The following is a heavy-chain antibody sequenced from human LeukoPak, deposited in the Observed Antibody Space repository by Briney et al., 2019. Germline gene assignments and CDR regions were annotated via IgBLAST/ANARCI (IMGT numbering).Heavy chain of an antibody. CDR2: ISWNSGSI. D-gene: IGHD1-26*01. V-gene: IGHV3-9*03. CDR1: GFTFDDYA. Sequence: PGRSLRLSCAASGFTFDDYAMHWVRQAPGKGLEWVSGISWNSGSIGYADSVKGRFTISRDNAKNSLYLQMNSLRAEDMALYYCAKDMGSHAFDIWGQGTMVTVSS. CDR3: AKDMGSHAFDI. J-gene: IGHJ3*02.